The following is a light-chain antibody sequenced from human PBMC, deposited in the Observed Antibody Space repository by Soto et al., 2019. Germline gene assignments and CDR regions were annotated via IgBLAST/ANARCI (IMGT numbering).Light chain of an antibody. CDR2: SNN. CDR3: AAWDDSLNGWV. CDR1: SSNIGSNT. V-gene: IGLV1-44*01. J-gene: IGLJ3*02. Sequence: QSVLTQPPSASGTPGQRVTISCSGSSSNIGSNTVSWYQQIPGTAPKLLIYSNNQRPSGVPDRFSGSKSGTSASLAISGVQSEDEADDYCAAWDDSLNGWVFGGGTKLTVL.